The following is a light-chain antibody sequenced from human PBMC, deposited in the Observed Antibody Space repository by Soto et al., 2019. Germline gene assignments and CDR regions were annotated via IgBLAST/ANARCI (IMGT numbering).Light chain of an antibody. CDR3: QQYGASSRA. CDR2: GAS. CDR1: LNFTTNY. Sequence: EIVLTQSPGTLSLSPGEIATLSCRASSLNFTTNYLAWYQQRYGQAPRLLIFGASRRAAGIPDRFSGSASGTDFTLTISRLEPEDFAMYYCQQYGASSRAFGQGTKVEV. J-gene: IGKJ1*01. V-gene: IGKV3-20*01.